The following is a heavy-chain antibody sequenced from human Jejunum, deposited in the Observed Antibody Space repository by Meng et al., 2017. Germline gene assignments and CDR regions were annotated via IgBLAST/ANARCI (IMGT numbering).Heavy chain of an antibody. Sequence: QVQLQESGAGLVKTSQTLSLTCTVSGGSLASVSHRWTWIRQPPGKGLEYIGYIYYDGNTNYSPSLKSRVSISIDTSKNQFSLRLNSVTAADTAVYYCAREVYLDTAMIIDSWGPGTLVTVSS. J-gene: IGHJ4*02. V-gene: IGHV4-30-4*01. D-gene: IGHD5-18*01. CDR3: AREVYLDTAMIIDS. CDR2: IYYDGNT. CDR1: GGSLASVSHR.